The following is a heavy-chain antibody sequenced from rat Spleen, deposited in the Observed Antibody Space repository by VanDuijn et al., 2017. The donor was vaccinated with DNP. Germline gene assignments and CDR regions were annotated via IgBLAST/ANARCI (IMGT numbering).Heavy chain of an antibody. D-gene: IGHD1-10*01. Sequence: EVQLVESGGGLVQPGRSLKLSCAASGFTFSDYSMAWVHQAPKKGLEWVATIVYDGSGSYYGDSVMGRFIISRDNAKSTLYLQMDSLRSEDTATYYCTTHGSITSVSTGAMNVWGQGTSVTVSS. CDR1: GFTFSDYS. CDR3: TTHGSITSVSTGAMNV. V-gene: IGHV5S10*01. CDR2: IVYDGSGS. J-gene: IGHJ4*01.